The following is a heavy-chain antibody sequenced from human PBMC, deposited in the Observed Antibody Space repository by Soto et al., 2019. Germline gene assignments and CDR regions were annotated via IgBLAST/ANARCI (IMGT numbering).Heavy chain of an antibody. CDR1: GFTFSSYW. V-gene: IGHV3-74*01. CDR3: VRTSLVVAAATREDY. Sequence: EVQLVESGGGLVQPWESLRLSCAASGFTFSSYWMHWVRQAPGKGLVWVSRINSAGSSTSYAGSVKGRFTISRDNAKNTLYLQMNSLRAEDTAGYYCVRTSLVVAAATREDYWGQGTLVTVSS. D-gene: IGHD2-15*01. J-gene: IGHJ4*02. CDR2: INSAGSST.